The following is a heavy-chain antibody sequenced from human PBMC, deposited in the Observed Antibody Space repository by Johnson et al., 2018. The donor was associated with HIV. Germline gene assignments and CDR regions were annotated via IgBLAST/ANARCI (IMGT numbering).Heavy chain of an antibody. D-gene: IGHD6-13*01. J-gene: IGHJ3*01. V-gene: IGHV3-20*04. CDR1: GFTFKDYG. CDR2: VHWNGDGI. Sequence: VQLVESGGSVVRPGGSLRLSCAASGFTFKDYGMSWVRQAPGKGLEWVAGVHWNGDGIGYADSVKGRFTISRDNTKNSLCRQMFRLRAEDRALYSCARGGAYSSSWFDAFDVWGQGTMVSVSS. CDR3: ARGGAYSSSWFDAFDV.